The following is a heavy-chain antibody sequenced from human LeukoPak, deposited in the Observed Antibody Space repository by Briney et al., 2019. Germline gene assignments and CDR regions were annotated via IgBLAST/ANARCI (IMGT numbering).Heavy chain of an antibody. CDR3: AHRTYLRPGPGVATGTVWYFDY. Sequence: SGPTLVKPTQTLTLTCTFSGFSLNTRGVAVGWIRQPPGKALEWLALIYWDDDKRYSPSLRSRLTITKDTSKNQVVLTMTNMDPVDTATYYCAHRTYLRPGPGVATGTVWYFDYWGQGTLVTVSA. J-gene: IGHJ4*02. V-gene: IGHV2-5*02. CDR2: IYWDDDK. CDR1: GFSLNTRGVA. D-gene: IGHD6-13*01.